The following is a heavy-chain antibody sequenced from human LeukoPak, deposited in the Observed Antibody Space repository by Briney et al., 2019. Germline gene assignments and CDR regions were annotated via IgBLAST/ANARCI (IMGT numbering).Heavy chain of an antibody. Sequence: PSETLSLTCTVSGDSISSGSYYWSWIRQPPGKGLEWIGYMSHSGYTNYNPSLKSRVTISVDTSKNQFSLKLSSVTAADTAVYYCARVNRRDGYNCDYWGQGTLVTVSS. J-gene: IGHJ4*02. CDR3: ARVNRRDGYNCDY. V-gene: IGHV4-61*01. CDR1: GDSISSGSYY. CDR2: MSHSGYT. D-gene: IGHD5-24*01.